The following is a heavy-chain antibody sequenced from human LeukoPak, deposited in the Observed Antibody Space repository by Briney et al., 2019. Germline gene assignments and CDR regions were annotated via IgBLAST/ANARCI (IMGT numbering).Heavy chain of an antibody. D-gene: IGHD3-16*01. CDR1: GFTFSSYG. CDR2: ISSRSTYI. J-gene: IGHJ6*04. Sequence: GGTLRLSCAASGFTFSSYGMSWVRQAPGKGLEWVSSISSRSTYIYHADSVKGRFTISRDNAKNSLFLQMNSLRAEDTAVYFCAKSTRAVMAMMDVWGKGTTVTVSS. V-gene: IGHV3-21*01. CDR3: AKSTRAVMAMMDV.